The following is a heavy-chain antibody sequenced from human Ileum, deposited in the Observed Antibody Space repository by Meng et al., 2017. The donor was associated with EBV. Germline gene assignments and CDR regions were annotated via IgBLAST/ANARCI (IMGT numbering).Heavy chain of an antibody. V-gene: IGHV4-4*01. D-gene: IGHD3-10*01. Sequence: ESGPGSVHPPGTLPPPCAYPGGSVMGSDWWSWFRQPPGKGLEWIGEVYHDGATNYHPSLKSRVTISLDKSKNEVNLHLNSLTAADTAVYFCARSSPIVRGLDYWGQGTLVTVSS. J-gene: IGHJ4*02. CDR2: VYHDGAT. CDR1: GGSVMGSDW. CDR3: ARSSPIVRGLDY.